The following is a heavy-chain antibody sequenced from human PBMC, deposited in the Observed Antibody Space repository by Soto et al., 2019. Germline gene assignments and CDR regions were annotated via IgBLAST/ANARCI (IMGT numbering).Heavy chain of an antibody. Sequence: HVQLVQSGAEVKKPGASLKVSCKASGYTFISYGVSWVRQAPGQGLEWLGWISPYNGNTNYAQKYQGRSTMTTDTSARTVYMDLRSLRTDDTAVNYCARDQTKWLTDAFDIWGQGTMVVVSS. CDR1: GYTFISYG. CDR3: ARDQTKWLTDAFDI. CDR2: ISPYNGNT. V-gene: IGHV1-18*01. D-gene: IGHD5-12*01. J-gene: IGHJ3*02.